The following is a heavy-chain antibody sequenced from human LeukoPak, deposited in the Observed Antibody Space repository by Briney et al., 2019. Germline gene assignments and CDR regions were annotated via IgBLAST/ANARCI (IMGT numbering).Heavy chain of an antibody. Sequence: GASVKVSCKASGYTFTGYYMHGVRQAPGQGLEWMGWSNPNSGGTNYAQKFQGRVTMTWDTSISTAYMELSRLRSDDTAVYYCARVSGEYTSSRKAFDIWGQGSMVTVSS. CDR3: ARVSGEYTSSRKAFDI. V-gene: IGHV1-2*02. D-gene: IGHD6-6*01. J-gene: IGHJ3*02. CDR2: SNPNSGGT. CDR1: GYTFTGYY.